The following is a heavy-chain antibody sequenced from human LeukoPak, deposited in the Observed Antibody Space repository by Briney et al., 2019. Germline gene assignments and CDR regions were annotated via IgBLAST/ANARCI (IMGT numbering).Heavy chain of an antibody. CDR3: ARDQVSYYYDSSGYYSDY. CDR1: GYTFSGYY. CDR2: INPNSGGT. D-gene: IGHD3-22*01. V-gene: IGHV1-2*02. J-gene: IGHJ4*02. Sequence: ASVKVSCKASGYTFSGYYIHWVRQAPGQGLEWMGWINPNSGGTNYAQKFQGRVTMTRDTSISTAYMELSRLRSDDTAVYYCARDQVSYYYDSSGYYSDYWGQGTLVTVSS.